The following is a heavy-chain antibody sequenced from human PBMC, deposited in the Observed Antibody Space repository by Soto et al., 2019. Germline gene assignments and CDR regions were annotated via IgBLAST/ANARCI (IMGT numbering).Heavy chain of an antibody. J-gene: IGHJ4*02. CDR1: GFTFSSYG. Sequence: QVQLVESGGGVVQPGRSLRLSCAASGFTFSSYGMHWVRQAPGKGLEWVAVISYDGSNKYYADSVKGRFTISRDNSKNPLYLQMNRLRAEDTAVYYCEKESPDYYDFWSGYYRGGTAGYYFDYWGQGTLVTVSS. D-gene: IGHD3-3*01. CDR2: ISYDGSNK. V-gene: IGHV3-30*18. CDR3: EKESPDYYDFWSGYYRGGTAGYYFDY.